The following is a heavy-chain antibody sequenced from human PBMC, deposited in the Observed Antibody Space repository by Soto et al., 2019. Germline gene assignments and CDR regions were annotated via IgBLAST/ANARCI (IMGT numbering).Heavy chain of an antibody. CDR2: INPSGGST. D-gene: IGHD2-2*01. CDR3: ARRSRQSHAFDI. J-gene: IGHJ3*02. Sequence: ASVKVSCKAPADTFTSYYMHWVRQAPGQGLEWMGIINPSGGSTSYAQKFQGRVTMTRDTSTSTVYMELSSLRSEDTAVYYCARRSRQSHAFDIWGQGTMVTVSS. V-gene: IGHV1-46*01. CDR1: ADTFTSYY.